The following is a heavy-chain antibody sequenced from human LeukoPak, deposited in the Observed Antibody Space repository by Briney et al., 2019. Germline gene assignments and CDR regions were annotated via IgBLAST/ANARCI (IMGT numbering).Heavy chain of an antibody. D-gene: IGHD2-2*01. Sequence: SETLSLTCSVSGGSISGYYWSWIRQPPGKGLEWIGYFYYSGSTNYNPSLKSRATISVDTSKNQFSLKLSSVTAADTAVYYCAREWEYCSSTTCALWGYWGQGTLVTVSS. V-gene: IGHV4-59*12. CDR2: FYYSGST. CDR3: AREWEYCSSTTCALWGY. CDR1: GGSISGYY. J-gene: IGHJ4*02.